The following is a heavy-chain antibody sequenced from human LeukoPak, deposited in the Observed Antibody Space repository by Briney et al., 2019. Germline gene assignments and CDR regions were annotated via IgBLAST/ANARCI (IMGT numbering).Heavy chain of an antibody. J-gene: IGHJ4*02. CDR3: AKDFCGGDCYRPQY. CDR2: ISGGGGST. CDR1: GFTFSSYA. V-gene: IGHV3-23*01. D-gene: IGHD2-21*02. Sequence: EGSLRLSCAASGFTFSSYAMSWVRQAPGKGLEWVSAISGGGGSTYYADSVKGRFTISRDNSKDTLYLQMNSLRAEDTAVYYCAKDFCGGDCYRPQYWGQGTLVTVSS.